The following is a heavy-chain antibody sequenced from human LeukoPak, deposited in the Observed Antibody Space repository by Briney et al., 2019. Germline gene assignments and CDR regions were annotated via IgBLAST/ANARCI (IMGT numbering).Heavy chain of an antibody. CDR1: GFTFSSYW. CDR2: IKQDGSEK. CDR3: ARDSYYDFWSGYSLGD. J-gene: IGHJ4*02. D-gene: IGHD3-3*01. V-gene: IGHV3-7*01. Sequence: GGSLRLSCAASGFTFSSYWMSWVRQAPGKGLEWVANIKQDGSEKYYVDSVKGRFTISRDNAKNSLYLQMNSLRAEDTAVYYCARDSYYDFWSGYSLGDWGQGTLVTVSS.